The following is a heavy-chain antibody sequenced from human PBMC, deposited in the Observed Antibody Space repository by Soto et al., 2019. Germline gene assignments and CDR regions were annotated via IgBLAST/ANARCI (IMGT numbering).Heavy chain of an antibody. D-gene: IGHD6-13*01. J-gene: IGHJ5*02. V-gene: IGHV3-21*01. Sequence: GGSLRLSCAASGFAFRSFTMNWVRQAPGKGLEWVSTISSNSAYIYYTDALRGRFTISRDNAKNSLHLQMNSLRAEDTAVYYCTRDASRDSSARGWFDPWGPGTRVTVAS. CDR2: ISSNSAYI. CDR3: TRDASRDSSARGWFDP. CDR1: GFAFRSFT.